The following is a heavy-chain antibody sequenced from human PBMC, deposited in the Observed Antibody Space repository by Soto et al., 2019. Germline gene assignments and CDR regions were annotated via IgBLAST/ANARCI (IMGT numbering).Heavy chain of an antibody. Sequence: QVQLQESGPGLVKPSETLSLNCTVCGGSISSYYWSWIRQPPGKGLEWIGYIYYSGSPNYNPSLKRRVTISVDTSKNQCSLKLRSVTAADTAVYYCASYGSGSSPRFDPWGQGTLVIVSS. J-gene: IGHJ5*02. V-gene: IGHV4-59*01. CDR3: ASYGSGSSPRFDP. CDR1: GGSISSYY. D-gene: IGHD3-10*01. CDR2: IYYSGSP.